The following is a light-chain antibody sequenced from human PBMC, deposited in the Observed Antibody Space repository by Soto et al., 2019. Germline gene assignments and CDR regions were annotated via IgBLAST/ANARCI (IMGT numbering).Light chain of an antibody. CDR2: LAS. CDR1: QSIQPF. CDR3: KHYNSHSYYT. J-gene: IGKJ2*01. Sequence: DIQLTQFPSTLSASVGDTVTITCRASQSIQPFLAWYQQKPGKAPKLLIYLASRLESGVASRFSGTGSGTEFGTEITLTISNLQPDDFAIYFCKHYNSHSYYTFGQGTKLEVK. V-gene: IGKV1-5*03.